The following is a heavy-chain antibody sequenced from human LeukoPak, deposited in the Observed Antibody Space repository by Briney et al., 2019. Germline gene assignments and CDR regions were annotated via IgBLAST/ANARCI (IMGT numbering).Heavy chain of an antibody. CDR3: ARDFGYSFDY. D-gene: IGHD1-26*01. Sequence: GGSLRLSCAASGFTFSTYSMNWVRQAPGKGLEWVSHISSGTIDYAGSVKGRFTISRDIGKNSLYLQMNSLRAEDTAVYYCARDFGYSFDYWGQGALVTVSS. CDR1: GFTFSTYS. V-gene: IGHV3-48*01. J-gene: IGHJ4*02. CDR2: ISSGTI.